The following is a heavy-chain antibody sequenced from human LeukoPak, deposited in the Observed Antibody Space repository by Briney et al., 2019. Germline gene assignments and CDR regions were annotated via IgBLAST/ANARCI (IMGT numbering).Heavy chain of an antibody. D-gene: IGHD6-19*01. Sequence: AASVKVSCKACGYTFTSCYINWVRQATGRGLEGMGWMNPNSGTTGYGQSFQGRITMTRDISIGTAYMELSNLTSEDTAIYYCTRGSSGRRDNWGQGTLVTVSA. CDR1: GYTFTSCY. CDR2: MNPNSGTT. J-gene: IGHJ4*02. V-gene: IGHV1-8*01. CDR3: TRGSSGRRDN.